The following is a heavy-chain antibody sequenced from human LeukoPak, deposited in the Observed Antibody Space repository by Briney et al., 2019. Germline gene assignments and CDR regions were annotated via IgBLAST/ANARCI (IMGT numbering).Heavy chain of an antibody. CDR2: IYPGDSDT. J-gene: IGHJ4*02. CDR1: GYSFTSYW. CDR3: ASSTTVTTHFFDF. D-gene: IGHD4-17*01. V-gene: IGHV5-51*01. Sequence: KDGESLKISCKGSGYSFTSYWIGWVRQMPGKGLEWMGIIYPGDSDTRYSPSFQGQVTISADKSIRTAYLQWSSLKASDTAMYFCASSTTVTTHFFDFWGQGTLVTVSS.